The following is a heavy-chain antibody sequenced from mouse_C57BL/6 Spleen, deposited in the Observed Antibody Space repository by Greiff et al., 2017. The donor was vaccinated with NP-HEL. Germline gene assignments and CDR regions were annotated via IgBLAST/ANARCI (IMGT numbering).Heavy chain of an antibody. D-gene: IGHD2-3*01. Sequence: VQLVESGAELAKPGASVKLSCKASGYTFTSYWMHWVKQRPGQGLEWIGYINPSSGYTKYNQKFKDKATLTADKSSSTAYMQLSSLTYEDSAVYYCARFAWDGYSTPWFAYWGQGTLVTVSA. J-gene: IGHJ3*01. CDR3: ARFAWDGYSTPWFAY. CDR2: INPSSGYT. V-gene: IGHV1-7*01. CDR1: GYTFTSYW.